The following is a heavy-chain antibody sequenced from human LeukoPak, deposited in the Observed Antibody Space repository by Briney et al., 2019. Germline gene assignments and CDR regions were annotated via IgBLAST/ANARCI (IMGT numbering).Heavy chain of an antibody. CDR3: ARGLASGYPPIPFDY. Sequence: GSLRLSCAASGFTFSGSNLNWVRQPPGKGLEWIGEIIDTGSTKYNSSLKSRVTISVDTSKNQFSLSLDSVTAADTAVYYCARGLASGYPPIPFDYWGQGTLVTVSS. V-gene: IGHV4-34*12. D-gene: IGHD3-3*01. CDR1: GFTFSGSN. CDR2: IIDTGST. J-gene: IGHJ4*02.